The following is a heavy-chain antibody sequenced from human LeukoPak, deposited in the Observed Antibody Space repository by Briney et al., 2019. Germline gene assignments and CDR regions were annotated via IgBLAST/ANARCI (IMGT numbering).Heavy chain of an antibody. D-gene: IGHD4-17*01. Sequence: PGGSLRLSCAASGFTFSSYAMHWVRQAPGKGLEWVAVISYDGSNKYYADSVKGRFTISRDNSKNTLYLQMNSLRAEDTAVYYCARGDYYGDSNTYFDYWGQGTLVTVSS. CDR1: GFTFSSYA. CDR3: ARGDYYGDSNTYFDY. J-gene: IGHJ4*02. CDR2: ISYDGSNK. V-gene: IGHV3-30-3*01.